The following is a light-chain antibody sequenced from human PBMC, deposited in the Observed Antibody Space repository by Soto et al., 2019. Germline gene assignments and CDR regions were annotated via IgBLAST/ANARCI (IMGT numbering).Light chain of an antibody. CDR3: QRLTSHSLS. J-gene: IGKJ5*01. CDR1: QGISSY. Sequence: QYQSFLSASVGDRVTITCRASQGISSYLAWYQQKPGKAPKLLIYAASTLQSGVPSRFSGSGSGTEFTLTFSCRQGEHFAPYFCQRLTSHSLSFAGGTRLEIK. V-gene: IGKV1-9*01. CDR2: AAS.